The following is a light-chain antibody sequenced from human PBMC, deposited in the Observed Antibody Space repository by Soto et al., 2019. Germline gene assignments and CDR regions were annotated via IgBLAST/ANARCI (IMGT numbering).Light chain of an antibody. J-gene: IGKJ2*01. CDR2: GAS. CDR1: QSVSSK. CDR3: QQYNNWPYT. V-gene: IGKV3-15*01. Sequence: EIVMTQSPATLSVSPGERATLSCRASQSVSSKLAWYQQKPGQAPRLLIYGASTRATGIPGRFSGSGSGTEFTLTISNLQSEDFAVYYCQQYNNWPYTFGQGTKLEIQ.